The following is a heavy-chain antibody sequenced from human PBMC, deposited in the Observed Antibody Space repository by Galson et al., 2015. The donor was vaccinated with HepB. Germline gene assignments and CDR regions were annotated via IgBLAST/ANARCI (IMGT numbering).Heavy chain of an antibody. CDR1: GFSFNTYG. J-gene: IGHJ6*03. D-gene: IGHD3-3*01. Sequence: SLRLSCAASGFSFNTYGMHWVRQAPGKGLAWVAVISYDGSDKSYADSVKGRFTISRDNSKNTVSLRMNSLRPDDTAVYYCAKEEGVYDSWSGFRPQGYMDVWGKGTTVTVSS. V-gene: IGHV3-30*18. CDR3: AKEEGVYDSWSGFRPQGYMDV. CDR2: ISYDGSDK.